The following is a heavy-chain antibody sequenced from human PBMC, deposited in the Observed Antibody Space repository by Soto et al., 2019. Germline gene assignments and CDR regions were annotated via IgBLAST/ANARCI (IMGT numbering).Heavy chain of an antibody. CDR3: ARDRTYYGSGAVGMDV. J-gene: IGHJ6*02. CDR1: GFTFRSYG. Sequence: SLRLSCAASGFTFRSYGMSWVRQTPGKGLEWLAIIQYDGSKEYYADSVKGRFSISGDNSKNTLDLQMNSLRAEDSAVYYCARDRTYYGSGAVGMDVWGQGTTVTVSS. CDR2: IQYDGSKE. D-gene: IGHD3-10*01. V-gene: IGHV3-33*07.